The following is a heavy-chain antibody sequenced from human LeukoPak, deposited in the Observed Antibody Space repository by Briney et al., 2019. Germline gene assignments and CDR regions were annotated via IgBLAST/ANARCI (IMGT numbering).Heavy chain of an antibody. CDR1: GFTFSDYY. J-gene: IGHJ4*02. Sequence: GGSLRLSCAASGFTFSDYYMSWIRQAPGKGLEWVSYISSSSSYTNYADSVKGRFTISRDNAKNSLYLQMNSLRAEDTAVYYCAKDAMVRGVISRYYFDYWGQGTLVTVSS. V-gene: IGHV3-11*05. CDR2: ISSSSSYT. D-gene: IGHD3-10*01. CDR3: AKDAMVRGVISRYYFDY.